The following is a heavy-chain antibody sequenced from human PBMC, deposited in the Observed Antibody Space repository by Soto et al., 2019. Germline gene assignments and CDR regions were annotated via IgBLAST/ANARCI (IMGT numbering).Heavy chain of an antibody. CDR2: IYYSGST. D-gene: IGHD3-22*01. Sequence: SETLSLTCTVSGGSISSYYWSWIRQPPGKGLEWIGYIYYSGSTNYNPSLKSRVTISVDTSKNQFSLKLSSVTAADTAVYYCAREEWRNYYGSSGYFFDYWGQGTLVTVSS. J-gene: IGHJ4*02. CDR1: GGSISSYY. V-gene: IGHV4-59*01. CDR3: AREEWRNYYGSSGYFFDY.